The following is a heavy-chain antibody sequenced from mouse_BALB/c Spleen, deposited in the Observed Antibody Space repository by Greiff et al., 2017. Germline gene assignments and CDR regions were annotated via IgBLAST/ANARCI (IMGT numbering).Heavy chain of an antibody. V-gene: IGHV14-3*02. J-gene: IGHJ4*01. CDR2: IDPANGNT. CDR1: GFNIKDTY. D-gene: IGHD1-1*01. Sequence: VQLQQSGAELVKPGASVKLSCTASGFNIKDTYMHGVKQRPEQGLEWIGRIDPANGNTKYDPKFQGKATITADTSSNTAYLQLSSLTSEDTAVYYCAFYYYGYYYAMDYWGQGTSVTVSS. CDR3: AFYYYGYYYAMDY.